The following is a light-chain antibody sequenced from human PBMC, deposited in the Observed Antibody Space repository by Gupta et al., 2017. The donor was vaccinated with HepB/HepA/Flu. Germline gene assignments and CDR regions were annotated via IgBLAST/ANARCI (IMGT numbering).Light chain of an antibody. J-gene: IGKJ4*01. V-gene: IGKV1-33*01. Sequence: DIQMTQSPSSLSASVGDRVTITCQASQDISNYLNWYQQKPGKAPKLLIYDASHLETGVPSRFSGSGYGKDLTFTISSRQPEDIAAHYCHQDENLPPVTFGRGTKVEIK. CDR1: QDISNY. CDR2: DAS. CDR3: HQDENLPPVT.